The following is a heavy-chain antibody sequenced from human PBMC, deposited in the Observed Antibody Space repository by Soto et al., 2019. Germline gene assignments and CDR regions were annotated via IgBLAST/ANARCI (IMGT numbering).Heavy chain of an antibody. Sequence: PGGSLRLSCAASGFTSSAYAMNWVRQAPGKGLEWVSSIDSTGDSTYSADSVKGRFTLSRDNSENTLYLHMNSLRADDTAVYYCAKALETIYSYGKIDYCGQGTLVPVYS. CDR2: IDSTGDST. CDR1: GFTSSAYA. J-gene: IGHJ4*02. D-gene: IGHD5-18*01. V-gene: IGHV3-23*01. CDR3: AKALETIYSYGKIDY.